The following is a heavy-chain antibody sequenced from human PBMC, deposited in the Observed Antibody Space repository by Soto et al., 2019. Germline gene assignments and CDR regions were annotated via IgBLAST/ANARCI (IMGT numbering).Heavy chain of an antibody. CDR1: GGTFSSHG. CDR2: IITRFGTP. CDR3: AIGSVVVMGAATGGLIY. V-gene: IGHV1-69*06. D-gene: IGHD2-21*01. J-gene: IGHJ4*02. Sequence: QVQLVQSGAEVQKPGSSVKVSCKASGGTFSSHGITWVRQAPGQGREWMGGIITRFGTPKYAQRFKGRVWITADTSRNTAYMELSRLRYEDTAVYYCAIGSVVVMGAATGGLIYWGQGALVTVSS.